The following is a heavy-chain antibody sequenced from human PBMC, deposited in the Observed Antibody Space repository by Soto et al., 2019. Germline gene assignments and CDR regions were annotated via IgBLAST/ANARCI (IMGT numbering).Heavy chain of an antibody. CDR1: GFTFSSYG. D-gene: IGHD6-13*01. V-gene: IGHV3-30*18. J-gene: IGHJ4*02. CDR2: ISYDGSNK. CDR3: AKIPGEYSSSWYVY. Sequence: QVPLVESRGGVVQPGRSLRLSCAASGFTFSSYGMHWVRQAPGKGLEWVAVISYDGSNKYYADSVKGRFTISRDNSKNTLYLQMNSLRAEDTAVYYCAKIPGEYSSSWYVYWGQGTLVTVSS.